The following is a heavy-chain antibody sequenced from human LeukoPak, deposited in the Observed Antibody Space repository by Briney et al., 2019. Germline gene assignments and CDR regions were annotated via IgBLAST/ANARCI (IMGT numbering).Heavy chain of an antibody. CDR2: IIPIFGTA. J-gene: IGHJ4*02. D-gene: IGHD6-19*01. CDR3: ARAGSVAGRETFDY. Sequence: SVKVSCTASGGTFSSYAISWVRQAPGQGLEWMGGIIPIFGTANYAQKFQGRVTITADESTSTAYMELSSLRSEDTAVYYCARAGSVAGRETFDYWGQGTLVTVSS. CDR1: GGTFSSYA. V-gene: IGHV1-69*13.